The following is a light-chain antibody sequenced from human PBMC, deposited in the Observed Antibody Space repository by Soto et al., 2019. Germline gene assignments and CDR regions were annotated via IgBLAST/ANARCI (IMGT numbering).Light chain of an antibody. CDR1: VLAKKY. V-gene: IGLV3-27*01. Sequence: SYELTQPSSVSVSPGQTARITCSGNVLAKKYAQWFQQKPGQAPVLVIYKDSERPSGIPERFSGSSSGTTVTLTISGAQVEDEADYYCYSAADNIQMFGGGTKLTVL. CDR3: YSAADNIQM. J-gene: IGLJ3*02. CDR2: KDS.